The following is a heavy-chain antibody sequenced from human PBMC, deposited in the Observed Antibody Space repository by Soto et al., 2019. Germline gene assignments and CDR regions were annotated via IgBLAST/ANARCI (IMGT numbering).Heavy chain of an antibody. Sequence: QVQLVESGGGVVQPGRSLRLSCAASGFTFSSYAMHWVRQAPGKGLEWVAVISYDGSNKYYADSVKGRFTISRDNSKNTLYLQMNSLSAEDTAVYYCARAHRHCTNGVCYYLDYWGQGTLVTVSS. V-gene: IGHV3-30-3*01. CDR1: GFTFSSYA. CDR3: ARAHRHCTNGVCYYLDY. D-gene: IGHD2-8*01. J-gene: IGHJ4*02. CDR2: ISYDGSNK.